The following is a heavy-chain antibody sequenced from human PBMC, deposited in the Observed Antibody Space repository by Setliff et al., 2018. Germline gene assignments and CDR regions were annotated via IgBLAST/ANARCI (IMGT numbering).Heavy chain of an antibody. CDR1: VFTFSSYW. Sequence: GGSLRLSCAASVFTFSSYWLGWVRQAPGKGLEWVSGISARTGLTYYADSVKGRFTMSRDISKNTVYLNMTSLRGEDTAMYYCAKRGDTRTFDYWGQGTLVTVSS. J-gene: IGHJ4*02. CDR3: AKRGDTRTFDY. CDR2: ISARTGLT. V-gene: IGHV3-23*01. D-gene: IGHD5-18*01.